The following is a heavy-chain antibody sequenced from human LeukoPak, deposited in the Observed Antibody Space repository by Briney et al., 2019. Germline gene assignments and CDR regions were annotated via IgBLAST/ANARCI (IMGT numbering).Heavy chain of an antibody. D-gene: IGHD4-17*01. CDR3: ARDRYGDRTFDI. CDR2: ISSSSSYI. V-gene: IGHV3-21*01. Sequence: GGSLRLSCAASGFTFSSYAMSWVRQAPGKGLEWVSSISSSSSYIYYADSVKGRFTISRDNAKNSLYLQMNSLRAEDTAVYYCARDRYGDRTFDIWGQGTMVTVSS. CDR1: GFTFSSYA. J-gene: IGHJ3*02.